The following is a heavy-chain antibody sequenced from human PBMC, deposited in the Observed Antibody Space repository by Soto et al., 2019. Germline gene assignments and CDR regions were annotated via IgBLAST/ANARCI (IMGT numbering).Heavy chain of an antibody. V-gene: IGHV5-10-1*01. CDR2: IDPSDSYT. CDR3: ARHLPHPGWFDP. Sequence: PGESLKISCKGSGYSFTSYWISWVRQMPGKGLEWMGRIDPSDSYTNYSPSFQGHVTISADESISTAYLQWSSLKASDTAMYYCARHLPHPGWFDPWGQGTLVTVSS. CDR1: GYSFTSYW. J-gene: IGHJ5*02.